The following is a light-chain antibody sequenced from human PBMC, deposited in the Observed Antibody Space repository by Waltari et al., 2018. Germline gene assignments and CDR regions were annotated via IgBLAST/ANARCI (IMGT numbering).Light chain of an antibody. CDR3: QQLSGWPPT. V-gene: IGKV3-11*01. Sequence: EIVLTQSPATLSLSPGERATLYCRASQSIYNFLAWYQQKPGQAPRLLIYDSSNRATDIPDIFSGSGSGTDFTLTISSLEPEYFAVYYCQQLSGWPPTFGGVTKVDI. CDR1: QSIYNF. J-gene: IGKJ4*01. CDR2: DSS.